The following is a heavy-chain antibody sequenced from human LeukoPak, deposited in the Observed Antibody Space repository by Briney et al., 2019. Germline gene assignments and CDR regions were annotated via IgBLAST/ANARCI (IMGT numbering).Heavy chain of an antibody. CDR3: ARRGAPSKFYYFDL. J-gene: IGHJ4*02. CDR2: VSKTGDT. V-gene: IGHV4-59*08. D-gene: IGHD1-26*01. CDR1: SGSVTTHY. Sequence: SETLSLTCTVSSGSVTTHYWAWIRQPPGKGLEWIGFVSKTGDTNYNPSLKSRVSISVDTTKNTFSLNSRSLIAADTAVYYCARRGAPSKFYYFDLWGQGALVTVSS.